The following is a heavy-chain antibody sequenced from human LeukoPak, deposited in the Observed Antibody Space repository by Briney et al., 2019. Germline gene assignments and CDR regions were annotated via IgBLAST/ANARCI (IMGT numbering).Heavy chain of an antibody. J-gene: IGHJ4*02. Sequence: PGRSLRLSCAASGFTFSSYGMHWVRQAPGKGLEWVADIWYDGSNKYYADSVKGRFTISRDNSKNTLYLQMNSLRAEDTAVYYCARGGGNIVGASDYWGQGTLVTVSS. CDR2: IWYDGSNK. D-gene: IGHD1-26*01. V-gene: IGHV3-33*01. CDR3: ARGGGNIVGASDY. CDR1: GFTFSSYG.